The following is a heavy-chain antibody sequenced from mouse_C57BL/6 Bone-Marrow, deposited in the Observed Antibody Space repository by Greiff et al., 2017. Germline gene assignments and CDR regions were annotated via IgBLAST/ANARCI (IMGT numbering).Heavy chain of an antibody. D-gene: IGHD2-1*01. J-gene: IGHJ1*03. CDR3: ARKKGNFLWYFDV. V-gene: IGHV2-9-1*01. CDR2: IWTGGGT. CDR1: GFSLTSYA. Sequence: VQLVESGPGLVAPSQSLSITCTVSGFSLTSYAISWVRQPPGKGLEWLGVIWTGGGTNYNSALKSRLSISKDNSKSPAFSKMNSLQTDDTARYYCARKKGNFLWYFDVWGTGTSVTVSS.